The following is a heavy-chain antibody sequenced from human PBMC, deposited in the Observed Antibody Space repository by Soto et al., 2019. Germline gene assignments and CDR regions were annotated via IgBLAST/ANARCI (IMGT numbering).Heavy chain of an antibody. D-gene: IGHD2-2*01. CDR3: AKDLSFVVVVPAAMFDY. Sequence: EVQLLESGGGLVQPGGSLRLSCAASGFTFSSYAMSWVRQAPGKGLEWVSAISGSGGSTYYADSVKGRFTISRDNSKNTLYLQMNSLRAADTAVYYCAKDLSFVVVVPAAMFDYWGQGTLVTVSS. V-gene: IGHV3-23*01. CDR1: GFTFSSYA. CDR2: ISGSGGST. J-gene: IGHJ4*02.